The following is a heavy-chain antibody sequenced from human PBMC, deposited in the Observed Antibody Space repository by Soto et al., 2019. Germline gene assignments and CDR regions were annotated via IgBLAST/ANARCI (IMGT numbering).Heavy chain of an antibody. CDR3: ARATGRGGDGHRVAGCADY. CDR2: IIPIFGTA. J-gene: IGHJ4*02. Sequence: SVKVSCKASGGTFSSYAISWVRQAPGQGLEWMGGIIPIFGTANYAQKFQGRVTITADESTSTAYMELSSLRSEDTAVYYCARATGRGGDGHRVAGCADYWGQGSLVTVGS. V-gene: IGHV1-69*13. CDR1: GGTFSSYA. D-gene: IGHD3-10*01.